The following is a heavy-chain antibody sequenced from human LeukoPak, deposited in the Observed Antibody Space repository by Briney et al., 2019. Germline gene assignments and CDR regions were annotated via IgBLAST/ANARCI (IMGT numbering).Heavy chain of an antibody. J-gene: IGHJ5*02. CDR3: ARGRRSGSYYNGFDP. V-gene: IGHV1-18*01. CDR2: ISAYNGNT. Sequence: ASVTVSCKASGYTFTSYGISWVRQAPGQGLEWMGWISAYNGNTNYAQKLQGRVTMTTDTSTSTAYMELRSLRSDDTAVYYCARGRRSGSYYNGFDPWGQGTLVTVSS. D-gene: IGHD1-26*01. CDR1: GYTFTSYG.